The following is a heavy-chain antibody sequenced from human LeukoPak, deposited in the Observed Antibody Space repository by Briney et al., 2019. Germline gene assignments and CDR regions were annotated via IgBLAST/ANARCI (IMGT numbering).Heavy chain of an antibody. CDR3: AQAGTDYYYYYMDV. V-gene: IGHV3-11*04. CDR2: ISSSGSTI. Sequence: KAGGSLRLSCAASGFTFSDYYMSWIRQAPGKGLEWVSYISSSGSTIYYADSVEGRFTISRDNAKNTLYLQMNSLRAEDTAVYYCAQAGTDYYYYYMDVWGKGTTVTVSS. D-gene: IGHD6-13*01. CDR1: GFTFSDYY. J-gene: IGHJ6*03.